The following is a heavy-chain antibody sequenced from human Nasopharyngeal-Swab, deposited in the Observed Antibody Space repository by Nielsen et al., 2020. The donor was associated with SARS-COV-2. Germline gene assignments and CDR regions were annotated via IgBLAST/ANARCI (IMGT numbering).Heavy chain of an antibody. CDR2: ISWDGGST. CDR1: GFTFDDYA. Sequence: GGPLRLSYAASGFTFDDYAMHWVRQAPGKGLEWVSLISWDGGSTYYADSVKGRFTISRDNSKNSLYLQMNSLRAEDTALYYCAKDMVLVDIVVVPAAMPDYWGQGTLVTVSS. V-gene: IGHV3-43D*04. CDR3: AKDMVLVDIVVVPAAMPDY. J-gene: IGHJ4*02. D-gene: IGHD2-2*01.